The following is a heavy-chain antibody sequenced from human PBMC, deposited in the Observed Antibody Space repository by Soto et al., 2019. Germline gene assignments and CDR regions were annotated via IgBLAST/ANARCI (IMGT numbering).Heavy chain of an antibody. D-gene: IGHD6-13*01. CDR1: GGTFSSYA. CDR2: IIPIFGTA. V-gene: IGHV1-69*13. J-gene: IGHJ6*02. Sequence: ASVKVSCKASGGTFSSYAISWVRQAPGQGLEWMGGIIPIFGTANYAQKFQGRVTITADESTGTAYMELSSLRSEDTAVYYCARDRRSEKGIAAAGPLLPWCRMDVWGQGTTVTVSS. CDR3: ARDRRSEKGIAAAGPLLPWCRMDV.